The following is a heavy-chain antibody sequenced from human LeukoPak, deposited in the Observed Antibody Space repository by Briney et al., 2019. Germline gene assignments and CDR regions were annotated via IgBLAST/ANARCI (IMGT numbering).Heavy chain of an antibody. CDR3: ARDCSSTRCFRGGFDP. CDR1: GFTFSSYW. D-gene: IGHD2-2*01. J-gene: IGHJ5*02. V-gene: IGHV3-7*01. CDR2: INQDGSER. Sequence: PGESLRLSCAASGFTFSSYWMTWVRQAPGKGLEWVANINQDGSERYYMDSVKGRFTVSRDDAKNSLYLQMNSLSVEDTAVYYCARDCSSTRCFRGGFDPWGQGTPVIVSS.